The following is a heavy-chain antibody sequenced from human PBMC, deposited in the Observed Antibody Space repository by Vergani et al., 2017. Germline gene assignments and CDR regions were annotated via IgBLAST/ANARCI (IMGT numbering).Heavy chain of an antibody. J-gene: IGHJ4*02. CDR2: INHSGST. CDR1: GGSISGYY. CDR3: ARAGEGSGSYAKADY. V-gene: IGHV4-34*01. Sequence: QVQLQESGPGLVKPSETLSLTCTVSGGSISGYYWSWIRQPPGKGLEWIGEINHSGSTNYNPSLKSRVTISVDTSKNQFSLKLSSVTAADTAVYYCARAGEGSGSYAKADYWGQGTLVTVSS. D-gene: IGHD3-10*01.